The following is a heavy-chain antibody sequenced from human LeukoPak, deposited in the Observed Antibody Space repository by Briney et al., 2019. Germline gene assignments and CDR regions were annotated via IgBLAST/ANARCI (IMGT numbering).Heavy chain of an antibody. Sequence: GGSLRLSCVASEFDFGNFWMNWVRQAPGKGLEWVAHIKADGSEKNYADSVKGRFTISRDNAKNSLYLQMNSLRAEDTAVYYCARGSSITIFGVVLNWFDPWGQGTLVTVSS. CDR1: EFDFGNFW. V-gene: IGHV3-7*01. D-gene: IGHD3-3*01. CDR3: ARGSSITIFGVVLNWFDP. J-gene: IGHJ5*02. CDR2: IKADGSEK.